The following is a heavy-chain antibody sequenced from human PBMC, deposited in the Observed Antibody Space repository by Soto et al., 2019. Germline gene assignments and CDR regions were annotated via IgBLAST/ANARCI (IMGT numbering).Heavy chain of an antibody. V-gene: IGHV4-39*01. CDR1: GGSISTNSHY. D-gene: IGHD1-1*01. CDR3: AGHVGTWGTWAFDP. Sequence: QLQLQESGPGLVKPSETLSLTCTVSGGSISTNSHYWAWIRQPPGMGLAWLGSIHYGGRPSYNPPLTSRRSGXLXWXXAPFHLNLVSRPAADPACYSGAGHVGTWGTWAFDPWGKGTLVTIAA. CDR2: IHYGGRP. J-gene: IGHJ5*02.